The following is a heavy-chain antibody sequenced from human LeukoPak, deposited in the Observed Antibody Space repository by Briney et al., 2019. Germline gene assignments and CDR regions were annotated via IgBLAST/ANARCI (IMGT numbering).Heavy chain of an antibody. CDR3: AKTSGYSCTSGVGY. CDR2: ISGSGGST. CDR1: GFTFSSYA. Sequence: GGSLRLSCAASGFTFSSYAMSWVRQAPGKGLEWVSAISGSGGSTYYADSVKGRFTISRDNSKNTLYLQMNSLRAEDTAVYYCAKTSGYSCTSGVGYWGQGTLVTVSS. D-gene: IGHD6-13*01. V-gene: IGHV3-23*01. J-gene: IGHJ4*02.